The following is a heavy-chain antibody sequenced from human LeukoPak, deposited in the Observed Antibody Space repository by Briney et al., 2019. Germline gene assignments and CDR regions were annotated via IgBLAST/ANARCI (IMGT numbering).Heavy chain of an antibody. Sequence: SVKVSCKASGGTFSSYAISWVRQAPGQGLEWMGGIIPIFGTANYAQKFQGRVTITADKSTSTAYMELSGLRSEDTAVYYCARGRPTTSIAAAGVNWFDPWGQGTLVTVSS. D-gene: IGHD6-13*01. CDR2: IIPIFGTA. J-gene: IGHJ5*02. CDR1: GGTFSSYA. CDR3: ARGRPTTSIAAAGVNWFDP. V-gene: IGHV1-69*06.